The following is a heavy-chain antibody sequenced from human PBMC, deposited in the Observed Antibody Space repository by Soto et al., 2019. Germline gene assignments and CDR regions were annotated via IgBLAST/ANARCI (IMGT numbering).Heavy chain of an antibody. CDR3: ARSQGSSTSLEIYYYYYYGMDV. CDR1: GGTFGSYA. CDR2: SIPIPGTA. J-gene: IGHJ6*02. V-gene: IGHV1-69*01. Sequence: QVQLVQSGAEVKKPGSSVKVSCKASGGTFGSYAISWVRQAPGQGLEWMGGSIPIPGTANYAQKLQGRVTIAADESTSTAYMELSSLRSEDTAVYYCARSQGSSTSLEIYYYYYYGMDVWGQGTTVTVSS. D-gene: IGHD2-2*01.